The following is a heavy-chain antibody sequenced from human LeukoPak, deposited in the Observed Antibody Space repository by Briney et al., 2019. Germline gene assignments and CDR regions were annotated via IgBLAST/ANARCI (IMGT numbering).Heavy chain of an antibody. V-gene: IGHV4-34*09. D-gene: IGHD5-18*01. Sequence: SETLSLTCAVYGGSFSGYYWSWIRQPPGEGLEWIGEINHSGSTNYNPSLKSRVTISVDTSKNQFSLKLSSVTAADTAVYYCARFGYSYGSGSSDYWGQGTLVTVSS. CDR3: ARFGYSYGSGSSDY. CDR2: INHSGST. CDR1: GGSFSGYY. J-gene: IGHJ4*02.